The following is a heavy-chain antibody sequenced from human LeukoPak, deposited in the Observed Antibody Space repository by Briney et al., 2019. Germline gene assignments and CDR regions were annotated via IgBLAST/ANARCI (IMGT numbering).Heavy chain of an antibody. CDR2: IKQDGSEK. CDR1: GFTFSSYW. J-gene: IGHJ4*02. Sequence: AGGSLRLSCAASGFTFSSYWMSWVRQAPGKGLEWVANIKQDGSEKYYVDSVRGRFTISRDTSKNTLYLQMSSLRAEDTAVYYCVKRPVAAGTTGKYFDHWGQGTLVTVSA. D-gene: IGHD1-26*01. V-gene: IGHV3-7*05. CDR3: VKRPVAAGTTGKYFDH.